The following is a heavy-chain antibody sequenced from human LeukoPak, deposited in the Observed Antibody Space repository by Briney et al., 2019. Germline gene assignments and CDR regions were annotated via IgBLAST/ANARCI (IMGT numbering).Heavy chain of an antibody. V-gene: IGHV3-23*01. CDR2: ISGSGGST. Sequence: GGSLRLSCAASGFTFSSYAMSWVRQAPGKGLEWVSAISGSGGSTYYADSVKGRYTISRDNSKNTLYLQMNSLRAEDTAVYYCAKGPTVLSNYYDSSGFLYYFDYWGQGTLVTVSS. D-gene: IGHD3-22*01. CDR1: GFTFSSYA. J-gene: IGHJ4*02. CDR3: AKGPTVLSNYYDSSGFLYYFDY.